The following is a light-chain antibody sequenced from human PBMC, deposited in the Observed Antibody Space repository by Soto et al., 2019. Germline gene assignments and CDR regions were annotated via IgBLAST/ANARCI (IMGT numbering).Light chain of an antibody. J-gene: IGKJ5*01. CDR2: DAS. CDR3: QQYNKWPIT. Sequence: EVVLTHAPATYSVYRGERARLCFKASQSVSSYLAWYQQKPGQAPRLLIYDASNRATGIPARFSGRGSGTEFTLAISSLQSEDFAVYFCQQYNKWPITFGQGTRLEIK. V-gene: IGKV3D-15*01. CDR1: QSVSSY.